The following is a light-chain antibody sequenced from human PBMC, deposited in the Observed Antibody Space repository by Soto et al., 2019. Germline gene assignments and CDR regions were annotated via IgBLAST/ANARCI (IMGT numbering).Light chain of an antibody. J-gene: IGKJ5*01. Sequence: MTQSPVTLSVSPGDSATLSCRASQSIGSNLAWYQQKPGQAPRLLIYGASSRATGIPDRFSGSGSGTDFTLTISRLEPEDFAVYYCQQYGSSITFGQGTRLEIK. CDR3: QQYGSSIT. CDR1: QSIGSN. CDR2: GAS. V-gene: IGKV3-20*01.